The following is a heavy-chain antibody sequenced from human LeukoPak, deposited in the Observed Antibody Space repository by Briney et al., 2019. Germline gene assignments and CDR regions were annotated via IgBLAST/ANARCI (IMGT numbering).Heavy chain of an antibody. CDR1: GFTFSSYE. Sequence: GGSLRLSCAASGFTFSSYEMNWVRQAPGKGLEWVSYISSSGSTIYYADSVKGRFTISRDNAKNSLYLQMNSLRAEDTAVYCCAKGYYDSSGYYRGYFDYWGQGTLVTVSS. D-gene: IGHD3-22*01. J-gene: IGHJ4*02. CDR2: ISSSGSTI. V-gene: IGHV3-48*03. CDR3: AKGYYDSSGYYRGYFDY.